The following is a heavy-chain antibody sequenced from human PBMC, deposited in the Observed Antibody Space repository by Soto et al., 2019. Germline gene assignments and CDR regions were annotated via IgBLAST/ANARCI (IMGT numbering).Heavy chain of an antibody. CDR1: GGSISSYY. V-gene: IGHV4-59*01. D-gene: IGHD2-2*01. CDR3: ASLGMGFVVGENYAFDI. J-gene: IGHJ3*02. Sequence: QVQLQESGPGLVKPSETLSLTCTVSGGSISSYYWSWIRQPPGKGLEWIGYIYYSGSTNYNPSLKSRVTISVDTSKNQFSLKLSSVTAADTAVYYCASLGMGFVVGENYAFDIWGQGTMVTVSS. CDR2: IYYSGST.